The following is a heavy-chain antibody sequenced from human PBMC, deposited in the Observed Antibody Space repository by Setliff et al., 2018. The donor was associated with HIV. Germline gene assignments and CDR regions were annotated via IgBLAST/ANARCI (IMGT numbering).Heavy chain of an antibody. CDR2: IYYTGTT. CDR1: GGSISSHY. D-gene: IGHD5-12*01. Sequence: PSETLSLTCTVSGVSGGSISSHYWNWIRQPPGKGLEWIGYIYYTGTTKNNPPLKRRVTMSIDTSKNQFSLKLSSVTAADTAVYYCARPSAGGGYNYWYFDLWGRGTLVTVSS. CDR3: ARPSAGGGYNYWYFDL. J-gene: IGHJ2*01. V-gene: IGHV4-59*08.